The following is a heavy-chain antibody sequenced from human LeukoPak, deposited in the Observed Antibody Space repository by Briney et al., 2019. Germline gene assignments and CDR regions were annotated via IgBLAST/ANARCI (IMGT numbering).Heavy chain of an antibody. D-gene: IGHD3-22*01. CDR2: ISGGGGST. CDR3: ARDVWNGNYDSSGYYFDY. J-gene: IGHJ4*02. CDR1: GFTFSSYA. V-gene: IGHV3-23*01. Sequence: GGSLRLSCAASGFTFSSYAMSWVRQAPGKGLEWVSAISGGGGSTYYADSVKGRFTISRDNSKNTLYLQMNSLGAEDTAVYYCARDVWNGNYDSSGYYFDYWGQGTLVTVSS.